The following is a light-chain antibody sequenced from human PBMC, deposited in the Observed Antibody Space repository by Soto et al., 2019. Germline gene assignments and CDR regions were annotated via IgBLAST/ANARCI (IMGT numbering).Light chain of an antibody. CDR3: RSYAGSNKFV. Sequence: QSALTQPPSASGSPGQSVTISCTGTSSDVGGYNYVSWYQQHPGKAPKLMIYEVSKRPSGVPDRFSGSKSGNTASLTVSGLQAEDEADYYCRSYAGSNKFVFGGGTKVTVL. CDR1: SSDVGGYNY. V-gene: IGLV2-8*01. J-gene: IGLJ2*01. CDR2: EVS.